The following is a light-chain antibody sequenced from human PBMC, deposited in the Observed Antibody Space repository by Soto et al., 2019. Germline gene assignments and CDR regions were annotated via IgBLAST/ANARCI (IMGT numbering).Light chain of an antibody. CDR1: QNVSST. J-gene: IGKJ1*01. CDR3: QQYNSYSTWT. CDR2: GAS. Sequence: EIVLTQSPGNLSVSPGERATLSCRASQNVSSTLAWYQQRPGQAPRLLIYGASTRATGIPARFSGSGSGTEFTLTISSLQPDDFATYYCQQYNSYSTWTFGQGTKVDI. V-gene: IGKV3D-15*01.